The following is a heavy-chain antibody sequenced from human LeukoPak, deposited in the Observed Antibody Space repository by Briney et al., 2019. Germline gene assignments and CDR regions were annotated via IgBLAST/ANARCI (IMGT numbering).Heavy chain of an antibody. CDR1: DGSFSGYY. V-gene: IGHV4-34*01. Sequence: PSETLSLTCAVYDGSFSGYYWSWIRQPPGKGLEWIGEINHSGSTNYNPSLKSRVTISVDTSKNQFSLKLSSVTAADTAVYYCAIPSSSWYFYPDYWGHGTLVTVSS. D-gene: IGHD6-13*01. CDR3: AIPSSSWYFYPDY. CDR2: INHSGST. J-gene: IGHJ4*01.